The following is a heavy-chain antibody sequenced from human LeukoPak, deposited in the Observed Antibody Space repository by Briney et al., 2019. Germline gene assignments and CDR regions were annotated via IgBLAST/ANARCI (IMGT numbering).Heavy chain of an antibody. D-gene: IGHD1-26*01. CDR1: GYTFTSYG. CDR3: ARGYSGSYFGNTDY. Sequence: GASVKVSCKTSGYTFTSYGINWVRQAPGQGLEWMGWINPNSGGTNYAQKFQGRVTMTRDTSISTAYMELSRLRSDDTAVYYCARGYSGSYFGNTDYWGQGTLVTVSS. J-gene: IGHJ4*02. CDR2: INPNSGGT. V-gene: IGHV1-2*02.